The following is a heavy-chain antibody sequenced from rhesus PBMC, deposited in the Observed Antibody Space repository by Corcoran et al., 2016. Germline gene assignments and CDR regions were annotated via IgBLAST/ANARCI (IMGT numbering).Heavy chain of an antibody. V-gene: IGHV4-127*01. D-gene: IGHD4-23*01. J-gene: IGHJ4*01. CDR2: IYGSGSST. CDR1: GFSISSGYD. CDR3: ASGGSKYRNDY. Sequence: QVQLQESGPGVVKPSETLSLTCAVSGFSISSGYDWSWIRQPPGKGLVWIGYIYGSGSSTNYNPSLKSRVTLSVDTSKNQLSLKLTSVTAADTAVDYCASGGSKYRNDYWGQGVLVTVSS.